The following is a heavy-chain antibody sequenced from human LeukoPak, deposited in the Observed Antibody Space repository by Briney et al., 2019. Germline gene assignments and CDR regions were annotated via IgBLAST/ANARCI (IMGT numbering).Heavy chain of an antibody. CDR2: IYPGDSRT. J-gene: IGHJ5*02. D-gene: IGHD3-10*02. Sequence: GDSLKISCQGSGYSFIEYWIGWVRQMPGKGQEWMAVIYPGDSRTRYNPSFQGQVTISADKSINTAYLEWNSLKASDTALYYCACRMFASNWFQPWGQGTLVTVSS. CDR1: GYSFIEYW. CDR3: ACRMFASNWFQP. V-gene: IGHV5-51*01.